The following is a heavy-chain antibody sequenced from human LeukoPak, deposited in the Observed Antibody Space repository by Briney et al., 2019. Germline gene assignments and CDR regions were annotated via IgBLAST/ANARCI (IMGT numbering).Heavy chain of an antibody. CDR1: GFTFSSYA. CDR2: FDPEDGET. V-gene: IGHV1-24*01. J-gene: IGHJ5*02. CDR3: TAWFDP. Sequence: RGGSLRLSCAASGFTFSSYAMHWVRQAPGKGLEWMGGFDPEDGETIYAQKFQGRVTMTEDTSTDTAYMELSSLRSEDTAVYYCTAWFDPWGQGTLVTVSS.